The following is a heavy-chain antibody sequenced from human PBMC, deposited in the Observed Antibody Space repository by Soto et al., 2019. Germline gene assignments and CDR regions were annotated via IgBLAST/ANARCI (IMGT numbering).Heavy chain of an antibody. J-gene: IGHJ6*02. CDR2: IYYSGST. V-gene: IGHV4-31*03. CDR3: ARVQTTVTPPYYYYGIDV. Sequence: QVQLQESGPGLGKPSQTLSLTCTVSGGSISSGGYYWSWIRQHPGKGLEWIGYIYYSGSTYYNPSLKSRVTISVEKSKNQFSLKLSSGTAADTAVYYCARVQTTVTPPYYYYGIDVWGQGTTVTVSS. CDR1: GGSISSGGYY. D-gene: IGHD4-17*01.